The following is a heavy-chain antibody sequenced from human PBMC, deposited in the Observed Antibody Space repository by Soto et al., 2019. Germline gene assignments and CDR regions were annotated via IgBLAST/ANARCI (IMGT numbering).Heavy chain of an antibody. V-gene: IGHV3-48*01. J-gene: IGHJ4*02. CDR3: SKDTLSFNGYDFIFDQ. D-gene: IGHD5-12*01. CDR1: GFTFSSYN. CDR2: ISNSTI. Sequence: PGGSLRLSCAASGFTFSSYNMNWVRQAPGKGLEWVSYISNSTIYYAESVKGRFTISRDNLSNTLYLQMDSLRPEDTGVYFCSKDTLSFNGYDFIFDQWGQGTVVTVSS.